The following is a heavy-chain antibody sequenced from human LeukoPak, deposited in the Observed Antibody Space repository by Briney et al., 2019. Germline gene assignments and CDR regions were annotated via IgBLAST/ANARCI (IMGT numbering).Heavy chain of an antibody. J-gene: IGHJ5*02. CDR3: AKSNYGDYVWFDP. CDR2: TYFRSKWYN. CDR1: GDSVSNTNAA. Sequence: QTLSLTCAISGDSVSNTNAAWNWIGQSPSRGLEWLGRTYFRSKWYNDYAVSVQSRISINADTSKNQFSLQLNSVTPEDTAVYYCAKSNYGDYVWFDPWGQGTLVTASS. V-gene: IGHV6-1*01. D-gene: IGHD4-17*01.